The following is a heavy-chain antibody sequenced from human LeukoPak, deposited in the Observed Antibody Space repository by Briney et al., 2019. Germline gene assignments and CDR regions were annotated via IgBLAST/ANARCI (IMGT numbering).Heavy chain of an antibody. V-gene: IGHV5-51*01. Sequence: GESLKISCKGSGYAFSNYWIVWVRQMPGKGLEWMGIIYPGDSETRYSPSFQGQVTISADKSISTAYLQWSSLKASDTAMYYCASWDADAGDYFDYWGQGTLVTVSS. D-gene: IGHD1-26*01. CDR3: ASWDADAGDYFDY. J-gene: IGHJ4*02. CDR2: IYPGDSET. CDR1: GYAFSNYW.